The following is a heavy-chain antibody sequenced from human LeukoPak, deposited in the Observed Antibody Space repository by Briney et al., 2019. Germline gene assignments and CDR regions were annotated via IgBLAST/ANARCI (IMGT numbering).Heavy chain of an antibody. V-gene: IGHV3-23*01. D-gene: IGHD3-22*01. CDR1: GFTFSSYA. Sequence: GGPLRLSCAASGFTFSSYAMSWVRQAPGKGLEWVSAISGSGGSTYYADSVKGRFTISRDNSENTLYLQMHSLRAEDTAVYYCARDRPNYYGSDGHYYRRDGDYWGRGTLVSVSS. CDR2: ISGSGGST. J-gene: IGHJ4*02. CDR3: ARDRPNYYGSDGHYYRRDGDY.